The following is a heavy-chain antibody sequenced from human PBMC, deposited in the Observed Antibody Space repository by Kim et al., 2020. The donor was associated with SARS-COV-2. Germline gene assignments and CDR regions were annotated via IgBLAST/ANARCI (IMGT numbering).Heavy chain of an antibody. CDR1: GFTVSSYS. V-gene: IGHV3-23*01. Sequence: GGSLRLSCAASGFTVSSYSMSWVRQAPGRGLEWVSDISGSGGSTYYADSVKGRFTISRDNSKNTLYLQMNSLRAEDTAVYYCAILNSSGWYSRSGKFDYGGQGKLVTVSS. D-gene: IGHD6-19*01. J-gene: IGHJ4*02. CDR3: AILNSSGWYSRSGKFDY. CDR2: ISGSGGST.